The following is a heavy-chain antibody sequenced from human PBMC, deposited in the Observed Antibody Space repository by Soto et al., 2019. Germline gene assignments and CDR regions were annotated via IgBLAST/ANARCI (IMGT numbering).Heavy chain of an antibody. CDR2: ISYDGSNE. Sequence: QVQLVESGGGVVQPGRSLRLSCAASGFTFSTYAMHWVRQAPGRGLEWVALISYDGSNEYYADSVKGRFTISRDNSKNTLNLQMNNLRAEDTAVYYCEKGVDDYGDYTPFDYWGQGAPVTVPS. J-gene: IGHJ4*02. CDR3: EKGVDDYGDYTPFDY. V-gene: IGHV3-30*18. D-gene: IGHD4-17*01. CDR1: GFTFSTYA.